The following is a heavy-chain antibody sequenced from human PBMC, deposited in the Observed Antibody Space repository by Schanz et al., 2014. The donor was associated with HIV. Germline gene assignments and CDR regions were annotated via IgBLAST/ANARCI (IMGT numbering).Heavy chain of an antibody. CDR1: GFTFDDYT. D-gene: IGHD5-18*01. V-gene: IGHV3-43*01. CDR3: AGEVGYSYGYGYFDY. Sequence: EVQLVESGGVVVQPGGSLRLSCAASGFTFDDYTMHWVRQAPGKGLEWVSLISWDGGSTYYADSVKGRFTISRDNAKNSLYLEMSNLRAEDTALYYCAGEVGYSYGYGYFDYWGQGTLVTVSS. J-gene: IGHJ4*02. CDR2: ISWDGGST.